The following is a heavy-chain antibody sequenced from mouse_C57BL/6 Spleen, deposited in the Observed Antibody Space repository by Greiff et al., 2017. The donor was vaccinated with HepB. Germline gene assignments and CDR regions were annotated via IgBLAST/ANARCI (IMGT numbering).Heavy chain of an antibody. CDR1: GYTFTDYE. V-gene: IGHV1-15*01. D-gene: IGHD2-2*01. CDR3: TVYYGYDKAMDY. Sequence: VQLKESGAELVRPGASVTLSCKASGYTFTDYEMHWVKQTPVHGLEWIGAIDPETGGTAYNQKFKGKAILTADKSSSTAYMELRSLTSEDSAVYYCTVYYGYDKAMDYWGQGTSVTVSS. CDR2: IDPETGGT. J-gene: IGHJ4*01.